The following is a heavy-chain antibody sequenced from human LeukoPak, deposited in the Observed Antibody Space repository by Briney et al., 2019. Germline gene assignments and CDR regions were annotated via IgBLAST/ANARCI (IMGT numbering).Heavy chain of an antibody. CDR1: GFTFSSYA. J-gene: IGHJ4*02. D-gene: IGHD6-13*01. V-gene: IGHV3-30*04. CDR3: ARDPVPGIAAAGRVWYYFDY. CDR2: ISYDGSNK. Sequence: GGSLRLSCAASGFTFSSYATHWVRQAPGKGLEWVAVISYDGSNKYYADSVKGRFTISRDNSKNTLYLQMNSLRAEDTAVYYCARDPVPGIAAAGRVWYYFDYWGQGTLVTVSS.